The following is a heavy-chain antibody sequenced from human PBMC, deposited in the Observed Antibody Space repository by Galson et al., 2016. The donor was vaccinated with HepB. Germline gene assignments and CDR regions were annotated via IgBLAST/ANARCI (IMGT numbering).Heavy chain of an antibody. D-gene: IGHD2-8*02. Sequence: SLRLSCAVSGGSVNSYNWWSWVRQTPGKGLEGIGEIYQSGTNNYNPSLKSRVTISLDKSTNEFSLKLTSVSDADTAVYYSAPLGYCTAGTCYRVQWGQGHLVTVSS. CDR1: GGSVNSYNW. V-gene: IGHV4-4*02. J-gene: IGHJ4*02. CDR3: APLGYCTAGTCYRVQ. CDR2: IYQSGTN.